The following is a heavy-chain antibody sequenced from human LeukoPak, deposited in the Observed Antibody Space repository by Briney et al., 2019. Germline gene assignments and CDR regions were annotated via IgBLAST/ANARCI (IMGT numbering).Heavy chain of an antibody. CDR2: INGDGSST. CDR3: ARDQGYQLFDP. Sequence: PGGSLRLSCAASGFTFRTYWMHWVRQAPGKGLVWVSRINGDGSSTTYADSVKGRFTISRDNAKNTLYLQMNSLGAEDTAVYYCARDQGYQLFDPWGQGTLVTVSS. CDR1: GFTFRTYW. J-gene: IGHJ5*02. D-gene: IGHD2-2*01. V-gene: IGHV3-74*01.